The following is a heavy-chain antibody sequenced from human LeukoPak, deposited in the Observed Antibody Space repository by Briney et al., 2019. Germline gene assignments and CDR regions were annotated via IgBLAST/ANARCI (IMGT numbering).Heavy chain of an antibody. CDR2: INPNSGGA. CDR1: GYTFTGYY. J-gene: IGHJ4*02. V-gene: IGHV1-2*02. Sequence: GASVKVACKASGYTFTGYYVHWGRQAPGQGLEWMGWINPNSGGAKYARKFQGRVTMTRDTSISTAYMEVSRLRSDDTAVYYCARGLGTVTTLNYYVADWGQGTLVAVSS. D-gene: IGHD4-17*01. CDR3: ARGLGTVTTLNYYVAD.